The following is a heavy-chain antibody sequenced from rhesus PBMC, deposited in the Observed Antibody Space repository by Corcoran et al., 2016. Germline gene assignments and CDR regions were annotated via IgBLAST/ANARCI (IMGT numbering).Heavy chain of an antibody. Sequence: QVQLQESGPGLVKPSETLSLTCAVSGYSIRSGYGWSWIRQPPGTGREWIGDIGGSSGSTNYNPSLKSRVTISKDTSKNQFSLKLSSVTAADTAVYYCARGSCTGSGCYDYWGQGVLVTVSS. CDR3: ARGSCTGSGCYDY. CDR2: IGGSSGST. D-gene: IGHD2-21*01. CDR1: GYSIRSGYG. V-gene: IGHV4-127*01. J-gene: IGHJ4*01.